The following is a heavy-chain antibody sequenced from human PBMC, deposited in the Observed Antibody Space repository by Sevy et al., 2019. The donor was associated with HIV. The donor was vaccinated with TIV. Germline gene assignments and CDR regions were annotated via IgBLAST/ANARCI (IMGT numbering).Heavy chain of an antibody. J-gene: IGHJ4*02. D-gene: IGHD4-17*01. CDR1: GFTFSTYS. V-gene: IGHV3-48*01. CDR3: ARDEQTYGDYDYFDY. CDR2: ISSSSRTI. Sequence: GGSLRLSCAASGFTFSTYSMNWVRQAPGKGLEWVSYISSSSRTIFYADTVKGRFTISRDKAKKSLYLQMDSLTAEDTAVYYCARDEQTYGDYDYFDYWGQGTLVTVSS.